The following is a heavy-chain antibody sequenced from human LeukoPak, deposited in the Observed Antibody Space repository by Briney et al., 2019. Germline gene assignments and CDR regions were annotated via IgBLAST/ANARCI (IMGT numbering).Heavy chain of an antibody. CDR3: AKDSRYCSGGSCWGYFDY. CDR1: GFTFRTYS. Sequence: GGSLRLSCAASGFTFRTYSMHWVRQAPGKGLEWVAVIWYDGSKKFYADSVKGRFTISRDNSMDTVFLQMNSLRAEDTAVYYCAKDSRYCSGGSCWGYFDYWGQGTLVTVSS. D-gene: IGHD2-15*01. J-gene: IGHJ4*02. CDR2: IWYDGSKK. V-gene: IGHV3-33*06.